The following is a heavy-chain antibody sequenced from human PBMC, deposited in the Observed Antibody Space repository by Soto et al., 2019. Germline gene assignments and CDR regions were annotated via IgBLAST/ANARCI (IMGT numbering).Heavy chain of an antibody. Sequence: SETLSLTCAVYGGSFSGYYWSWIRQPPGKGLEWIGEINHSGSTNYNPSLKSRVTISVDTSKNQFSLKLSSVTAADTAVYYCARGGYDFWSGYPTGRFDYWGQGTLVTVSS. CDR1: GGSFSGYY. CDR3: ARGGYDFWSGYPTGRFDY. J-gene: IGHJ4*02. CDR2: INHSGST. D-gene: IGHD3-3*01. V-gene: IGHV4-34*01.